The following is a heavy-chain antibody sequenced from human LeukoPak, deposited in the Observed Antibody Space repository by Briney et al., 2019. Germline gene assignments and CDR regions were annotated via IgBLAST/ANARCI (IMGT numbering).Heavy chain of an antibody. CDR2: ISSSSSYI. CDR1: GFTFSSYS. J-gene: IGHJ4*02. CDR3: ARVPTVTTGSYYFDY. D-gene: IGHD4-11*01. V-gene: IGHV3-21*01. Sequence: GGSLRLSCAASGFTFSSYSMNWVRQAPGKGLGWVSSISSSSSYIYYADSVKGRFTISRDNAKNSLYLQMNSLRAEDTAVYYCARVPTVTTGSYYFDYWGQGTLVTVSS.